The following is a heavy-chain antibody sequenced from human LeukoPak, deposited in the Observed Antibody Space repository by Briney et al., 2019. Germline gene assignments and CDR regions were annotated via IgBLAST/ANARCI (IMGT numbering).Heavy chain of an antibody. J-gene: IGHJ4*02. CDR1: GFPFSNFG. CDR3: AKDWAYSGNYYYFDH. CDR2: IRYDGSNK. V-gene: IGHV3-30*02. D-gene: IGHD1-26*01. Sequence: GSLRLSCAASGFPFSNFGMHWVRPAPGKGLEWVAFIRYDGSNKYYADSVKGRCTISRDNSKDTLYLQMNSLGAEDTTVYYCAKDWAYSGNYYYFDHWGQGTLVTVSS.